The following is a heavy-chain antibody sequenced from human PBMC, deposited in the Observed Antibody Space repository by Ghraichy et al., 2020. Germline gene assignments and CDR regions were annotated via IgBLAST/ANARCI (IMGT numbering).Heavy chain of an antibody. J-gene: IGHJ4*02. D-gene: IGHD4-17*01. CDR2: IYHSGST. CDR1: GGSISSGGYS. V-gene: IGHV4-30-2*01. CDR3: ASHDYGDYTFDY. Sequence: SCAVSGGSISSGGYSWSWIRQPPGKGLEWIGYIYHSGSTYYNPSLKSRVTISLDRSKNQFSLKLSSVTAADTAVYYCASHDYGDYTFDYWGQGTLVTVSS.